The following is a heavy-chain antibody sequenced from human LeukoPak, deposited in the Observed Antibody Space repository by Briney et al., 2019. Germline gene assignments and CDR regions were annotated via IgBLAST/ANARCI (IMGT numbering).Heavy chain of an antibody. J-gene: IGHJ3*02. Sequence: SETLSLTCTVSGGSISSYYWSWIRQPAGKGLEWIGRIYTSGSTNYNPSLKSRVTMSVDTSKNQFSLKLSSVTAADTAVYYCASGGYCSGGSCLHTRRFAFDIWGQGIMVTVSS. CDR2: IYTSGST. CDR3: ASGGYCSGGSCLHTRRFAFDI. CDR1: GGSISSYY. D-gene: IGHD2-15*01. V-gene: IGHV4-4*07.